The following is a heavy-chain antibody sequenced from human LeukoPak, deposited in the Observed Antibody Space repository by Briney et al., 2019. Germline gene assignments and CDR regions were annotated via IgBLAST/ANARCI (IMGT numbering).Heavy chain of an antibody. CDR1: GCTFSSYT. CDR3: ARSEVTGNWFGL. CDR2: IIPMLCIA. V-gene: IGHV1-69*02. J-gene: IGHJ5*02. Sequence: ASVNVSCKASGCTFSSYTISWLRQPPAQGLEWMGMIIPMLCIANYAQKFQGRVTITADKAASTDYMEVSSGRSEDTAVYYCARSEVTGNWFGLWGQGTLVSVFS. D-gene: IGHD2-21*02.